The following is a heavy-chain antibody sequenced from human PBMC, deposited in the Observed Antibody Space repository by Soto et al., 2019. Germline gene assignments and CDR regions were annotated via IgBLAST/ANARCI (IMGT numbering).Heavy chain of an antibody. CDR3: ARHYGYYSHYMDV. D-gene: IGHD3-10*01. J-gene: IGHJ6*03. Sequence: QLQLQESGPGLVKPSETLSLTCTVSGASISNNNFYWGWIRQPPGKGLEWIGSIYYSGSTYYNPSLKSRVTISVDTSNNQLSPKLSSVTAADTAVYYCARHYGYYSHYMDVWTKGTTVTVSS. CDR1: GASISNNNFY. CDR2: IYYSGST. V-gene: IGHV4-39*01.